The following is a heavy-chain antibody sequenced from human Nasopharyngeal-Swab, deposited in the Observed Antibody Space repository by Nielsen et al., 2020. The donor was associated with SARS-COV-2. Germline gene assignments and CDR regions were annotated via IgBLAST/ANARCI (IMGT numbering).Heavy chain of an antibody. V-gene: IGHV3-23*01. D-gene: IGHD5-24*01. CDR3: ALTPPLGVGYNLLSLGLEY. J-gene: IGHJ4*02. Sequence: GESLKISCVASGFTFPSYAMSWVRQAPGMRLEWVSGIRPDGDTFYADSVKGRFTISRDNSRNTVYLQMNSLRAEDTAVYYCALTPPLGVGYNLLSLGLEYWGQGTRVAVSS. CDR1: GFTFPSYA. CDR2: IRPDGDT.